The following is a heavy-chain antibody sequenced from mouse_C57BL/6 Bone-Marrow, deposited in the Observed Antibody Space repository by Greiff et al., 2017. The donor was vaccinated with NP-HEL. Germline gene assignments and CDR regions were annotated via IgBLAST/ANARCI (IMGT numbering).Heavy chain of an antibody. V-gene: IGHV1-82*01. CDR2: IYPGDGDT. CDR3: AIYYDYGGDY. J-gene: IGHJ2*01. Sequence: QVQLKESGPELVKPGASVKISCKASGYAFSSSWMNWVKQRPGKGLEWIGRIYPGDGDTNYNGKFKGKATLTAEKSSSTAYMQLSSLTSEDSAVYFCAIYYDYGGDYWGQGTTLTVSS. CDR1: GYAFSSSW. D-gene: IGHD2-4*01.